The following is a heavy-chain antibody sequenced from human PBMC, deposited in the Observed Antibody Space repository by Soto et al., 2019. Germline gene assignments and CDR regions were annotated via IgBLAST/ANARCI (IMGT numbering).Heavy chain of an antibody. CDR2: TYYRSKWFH. D-gene: IGHD3-10*01. CDR3: ARGNALDV. CDR1: GDSVSSDITS. V-gene: IGHV6-1*01. J-gene: IGHJ3*01. Sequence: QTLSLTCAISGDSVSSDITSWNLIRQSPSRGLEWLGRTYYRSKWFHDYAASVKSRITINPDTSKNQFSLELNSMTPEDTAVYYCARGNALDVWGQGTVVTVSS.